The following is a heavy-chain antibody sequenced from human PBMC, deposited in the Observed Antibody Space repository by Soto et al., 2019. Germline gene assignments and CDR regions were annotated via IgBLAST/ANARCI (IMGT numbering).Heavy chain of an antibody. V-gene: IGHV3-30-3*01. J-gene: IGHJ4*02. D-gene: IGHD2-15*01. CDR2: ISYDGSNK. Sequence: QVQLVESGGGVVQPGRSLRLSCAASGFTFSSYAMHWVRQAPGKGLEWVAVISYDGSNKYYADSVKGRFTISRDNSKNTLYLQMNSLRAEDTAVYYCARDLKKDGYSGDGDYWGQGTLVTVSS. CDR3: ARDLKKDGYSGDGDY. CDR1: GFTFSSYA.